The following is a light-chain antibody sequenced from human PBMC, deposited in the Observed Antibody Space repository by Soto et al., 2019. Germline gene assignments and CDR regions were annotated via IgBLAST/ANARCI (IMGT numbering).Light chain of an antibody. CDR2: QDT. CDR3: QTWDSSIAV. Sequence: SYELTQPPSVSVSPGQTASITCSGDKLGHKYVSWYQQKPGQSPVLVIYQDTKRPSGIPERFSGSNSGNTATLTISGTQVMDEADYYCQTWDSSIAVFGGGAQLTVL. V-gene: IGLV3-1*01. CDR1: KLGHKY. J-gene: IGLJ2*01.